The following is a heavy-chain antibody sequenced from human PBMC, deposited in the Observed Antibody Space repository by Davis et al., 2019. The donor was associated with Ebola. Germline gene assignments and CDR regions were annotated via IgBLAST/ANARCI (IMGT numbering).Heavy chain of an antibody. V-gene: IGHV3-21*04. CDR1: GFTFSSYS. Sequence: PGGSLRLSCAASGFTFSSYSMNWVRQAPGKGLEWVSSISSSSYIYYADSVKGRFTISRDNAKNSLYLQMNSLRAEDAAVYYCARERWLQLSTYYFDYWGQGTLVTVSS. CDR3: ARERWLQLSTYYFDY. J-gene: IGHJ4*02. CDR2: ISSSSYI. D-gene: IGHD5-24*01.